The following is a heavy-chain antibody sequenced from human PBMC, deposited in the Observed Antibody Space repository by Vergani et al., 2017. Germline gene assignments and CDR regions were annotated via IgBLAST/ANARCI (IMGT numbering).Heavy chain of an antibody. CDR2: IKQDGSEK. J-gene: IGHJ4*02. Sequence: EVQLVESGGGLVQPGGSLRLSCAASGFTFSSSWMSWVRQAPGKGLEWVANIKQDGSEKYYVDSVKGRFTISRDNAKNSLYLQMNSLRAEDTAVYYCARSPPRIAVADPYYFDYWGQGTLVTVSS. CDR3: ARSPPRIAVADPYYFDY. V-gene: IGHV3-7*01. D-gene: IGHD6-19*01. CDR1: GFTFSSSW.